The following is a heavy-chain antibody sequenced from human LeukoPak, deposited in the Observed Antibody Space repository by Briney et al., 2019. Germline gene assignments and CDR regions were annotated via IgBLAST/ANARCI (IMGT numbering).Heavy chain of an antibody. D-gene: IGHD2-15*01. CDR1: GFTVSSNY. CDR2: ISTSSTYI. J-gene: IGHJ3*02. Sequence: GGSLRLSCAASGFTVSSNYMNWVRQAPGKGLEWVSSISTSSTYIYYADSVRGRFTISRDNAKNSLSLQINSLRAEDTAVYYCARDSGVGPCLFCSGFDIWGQGTMVTVSS. CDR3: ARDSGVGPCLFCSGFDI. V-gene: IGHV3-21*01.